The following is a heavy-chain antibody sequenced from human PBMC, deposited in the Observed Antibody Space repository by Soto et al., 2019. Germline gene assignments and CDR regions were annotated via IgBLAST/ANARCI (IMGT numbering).Heavy chain of an antibody. CDR1: GDTFNFYS. Sequence: QVQLVQSGAEVKRPGSSVKVSCKASGDTFNFYSINWVRLAPGLGLEWMGRVIPIVSMSNYAQKFQGRVTMTADKSTSTAYMELSSLRSEDTAIYYCASSYGSGYRAFDYWGQGALVTVSS. CDR2: VIPIVSMS. V-gene: IGHV1-69*02. J-gene: IGHJ4*02. D-gene: IGHD3-10*01. CDR3: ASSYGSGYRAFDY.